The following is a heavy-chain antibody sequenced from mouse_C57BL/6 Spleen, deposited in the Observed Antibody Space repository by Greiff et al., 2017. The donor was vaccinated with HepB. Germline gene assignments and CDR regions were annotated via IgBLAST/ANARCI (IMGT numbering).Heavy chain of an antibody. D-gene: IGHD4-1*01. V-gene: IGHV1-64*01. CDR1: GYTFTSYW. J-gene: IGHJ4*01. CDR3: ASANWDLYYAMDY. Sequence: QVQLQQPGAELVKPGASVKLSCKASGYTFTSYWMHWVKQRPGQGLEWIGMIHPNSGSTNYNEKFKSKATLTVDKSSSTAYMQLSRLTSEDSAVYYCASANWDLYYAMDYWGQGTSVTVSS. CDR2: IHPNSGST.